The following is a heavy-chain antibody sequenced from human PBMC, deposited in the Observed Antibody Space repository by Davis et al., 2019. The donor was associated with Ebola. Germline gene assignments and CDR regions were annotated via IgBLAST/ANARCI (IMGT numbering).Heavy chain of an antibody. CDR1: GGSISSSSYY. V-gene: IGHV4-39*01. CDR2: IYYSVCT. CDR3: ARHAGGGFLEWYYFDY. D-gene: IGHD3-3*01. J-gene: IGHJ4*02. Sequence: SETLSLTCTVSGGSISSSSYYWGWIRHPPLSPLLWIACIYYSVCTYYNPSLKSRITISVDTSKNQFSLKLSSVTAAETAVYYCARHAGGGFLEWYYFDYWGQGTLVTVSS.